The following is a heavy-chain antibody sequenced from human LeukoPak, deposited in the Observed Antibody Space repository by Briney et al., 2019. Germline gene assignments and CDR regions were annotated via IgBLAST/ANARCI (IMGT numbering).Heavy chain of an antibody. Sequence: ASVKVSCKASGYTFTGYYMHWVRQAPGQGLEWMGGIIPIFGTANYAQKFQGRVTITADESTSTAYMELSSLRSEDTAVYYCASGGGALDYYDSSGYFTTLDYWGQGTLVTVSS. J-gene: IGHJ4*02. CDR2: IIPIFGTA. CDR3: ASGGGALDYYDSSGYFTTLDY. CDR1: GYTFTGYY. D-gene: IGHD3-22*01. V-gene: IGHV1-69*13.